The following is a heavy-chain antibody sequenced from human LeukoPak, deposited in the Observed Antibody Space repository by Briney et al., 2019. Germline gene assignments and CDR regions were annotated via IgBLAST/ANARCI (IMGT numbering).Heavy chain of an antibody. V-gene: IGHV3-30-3*01. CDR3: ASDYPAVAGNDAFDI. CDR2: ISYDGSNK. D-gene: IGHD6-19*01. CDR1: GFTFSSYA. Sequence: PGGSLRLSCAASGFTFSSYAMHWVRQAPGKGLEWVAVISYDGSNKYYADSVKGRFTISRDNSKNTLYLQMNSLRAEDTAVYYCASDYPAVAGNDAFDIWGQGTMVTVSS. J-gene: IGHJ3*02.